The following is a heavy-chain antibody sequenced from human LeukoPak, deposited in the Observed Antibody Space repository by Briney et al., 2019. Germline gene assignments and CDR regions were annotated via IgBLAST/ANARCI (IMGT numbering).Heavy chain of an antibody. CDR1: GYXXXSYG. Sequence: ASVKVSCKASGYXXXSYGISWVRQAPGXXXXXXGXISAYNGNTNYAQKLQGRVTMTTDTSTSTAYMELRSLRSDDTAVYYCARDAPKGGTGTTCFDYWGQGTLVTVSS. D-gene: IGHD1-1*01. J-gene: IGHJ4*02. CDR3: ARDAPKGGTGTTCFDY. CDR2: ISAYNGNT. V-gene: IGHV1-18*01.